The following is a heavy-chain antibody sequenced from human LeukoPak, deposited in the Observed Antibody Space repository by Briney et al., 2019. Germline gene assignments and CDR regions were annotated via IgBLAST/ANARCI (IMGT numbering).Heavy chain of an antibody. D-gene: IGHD3-10*01. J-gene: IGHJ6*02. CDR3: ARDGSAADIYYYYGMDV. Sequence: ASVKVSCKASGYTFTSYGISWVRQAPGQGLEWMGWISAYNGSTNYAQKLQGRVTMTTDTSTSTAYMELRSLRSDDTAVYYCARDGSAADIYYYYGMDVWGQGTTVTVSS. V-gene: IGHV1-18*01. CDR1: GYTFTSYG. CDR2: ISAYNGST.